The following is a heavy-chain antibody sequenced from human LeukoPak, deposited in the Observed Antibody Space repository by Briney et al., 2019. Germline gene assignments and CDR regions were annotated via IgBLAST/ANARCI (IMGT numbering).Heavy chain of an antibody. D-gene: IGHD3-3*01. CDR1: GYTFTSYG. CDR3: ASEGGFYYDFWSGYTY. V-gene: IGHV1-18*01. J-gene: IGHJ4*02. Sequence: GASVKVSCKASGYTFTSYGFNWVRQAPGQGLEWMGWIIAYNGNTNYAQKLQGRVTMTTDTSTSTAYMELRSLRSDDTAVYYCASEGGFYYDFWSGYTYWGQGTLVTVSS. CDR2: IIAYNGNT.